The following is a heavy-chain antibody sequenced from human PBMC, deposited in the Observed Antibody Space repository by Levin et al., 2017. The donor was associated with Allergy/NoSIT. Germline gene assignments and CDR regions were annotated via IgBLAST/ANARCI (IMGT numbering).Heavy chain of an antibody. V-gene: IGHV3-30*02. CDR2: ITSDGNNK. J-gene: IGHJ4*02. CDR1: GFTFTTYG. Sequence: GESLKISCAASGFTFTTYGMHWVRQAPGKGLEWVAIITSDGNNKYYAASVKGRFTISRDNSKNTVHLHMNSLTTDDTAVYYCAKGGDMDYWGQGTLVTVSS. CDR3: AKGGDMDY. D-gene: IGHD2-21*02.